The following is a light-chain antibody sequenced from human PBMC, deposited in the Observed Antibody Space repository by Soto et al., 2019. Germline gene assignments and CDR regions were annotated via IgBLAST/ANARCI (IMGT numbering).Light chain of an antibody. V-gene: IGKV3-20*01. Sequence: IVLTQSPDTLSLSPGGRATLSCRASQSIRNAYLAWYQQKPGQAPRLLIYGASNRATGIPDRFSGSGSGTDFTLTISRLEPEDFVLYYCHHCRNSPGAFGQGTKVEIK. CDR2: GAS. CDR3: HHCRNSPGA. CDR1: QSIRNAY. J-gene: IGKJ1*01.